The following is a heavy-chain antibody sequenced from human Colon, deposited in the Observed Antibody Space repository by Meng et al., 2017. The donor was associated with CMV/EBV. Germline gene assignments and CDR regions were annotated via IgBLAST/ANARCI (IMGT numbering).Heavy chain of an antibody. Sequence: ASVKVSCKDCGYTFTHYYMHWVRQAPGQGYEGMGVINSSGGSTSHAQKFQRRLTMTRDTSTSTVYMELSSLRSEDTAVYYCARTDAESSGWYGGLDYWGQGTLVTVSS. CDR3: ARTDAESSGWYGGLDY. J-gene: IGHJ4*02. D-gene: IGHD6-19*01. CDR2: INSSGGST. CDR1: GYTFTHYY. V-gene: IGHV1-46*01.